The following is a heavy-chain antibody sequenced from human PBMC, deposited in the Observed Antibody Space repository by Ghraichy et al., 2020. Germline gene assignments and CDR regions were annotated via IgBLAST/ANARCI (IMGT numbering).Heavy chain of an antibody. Sequence: GGSLRLSCAASGFIFNDYVINWVRQAPGKGLEWVSSISGSGSFTYYADSVKGRCAISRDNSENTVYLQMNSLTAEDTAVYYCAKSSTEVRPSNFDFWGQGTLVTVSS. V-gene: IGHV3-23*01. CDR2: ISGSGSFT. J-gene: IGHJ4*02. CDR3: AKSSTEVRPSNFDF. D-gene: IGHD4-17*01. CDR1: GFIFNDYV.